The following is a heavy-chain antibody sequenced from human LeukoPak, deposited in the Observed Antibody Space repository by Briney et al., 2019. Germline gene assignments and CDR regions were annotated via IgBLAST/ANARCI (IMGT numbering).Heavy chain of an antibody. Sequence: PSETLSLTCTVSGGSISSGSYYWGWIRQPPGKGLEWIGSIYYSGSTYYNPSLKSRVTISVDTSKNQFSLKLNSVTAADTAVYYCARDSERYSSGWSNYWGQGTLVTVSS. CDR3: ARDSERYSSGWSNY. J-gene: IGHJ4*02. V-gene: IGHV4-39*07. CDR2: IYYSGST. CDR1: GGSISSGSYY. D-gene: IGHD6-19*01.